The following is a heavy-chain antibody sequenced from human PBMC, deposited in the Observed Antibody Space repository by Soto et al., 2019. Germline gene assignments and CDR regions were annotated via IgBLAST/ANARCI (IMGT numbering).Heavy chain of an antibody. CDR3: ARTFMGSYYYYGMGS. CDR1: GYTFTSYG. CDR2: ISAYNGNT. Sequence: ASVKVSCTASGYTFTSYGISWVRQAPGQGLEWMGWISAYNGNTNYAQKLQGRVTMTTDTSTSTAYMELRSLRSDDTAVYYCARTFMGSYYYYGMGSWCQGTSVSGSS. D-gene: IGHD3-10*01. V-gene: IGHV1-18*04. J-gene: IGHJ6*02.